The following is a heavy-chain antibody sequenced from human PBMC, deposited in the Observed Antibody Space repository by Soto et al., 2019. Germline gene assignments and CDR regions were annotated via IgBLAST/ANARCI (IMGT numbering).Heavy chain of an antibody. D-gene: IGHD2-2*02. CDR2: IFFTGNI. Sequence: PSETLSLTCTVSVASLSTISYYWGWIRQPPGKGLEWVGSIFFTGNIYYNPSLKSRVTISLDTSKNQFSLKLSSVTAADTAVYYCARESCVSTSCYNKVDYWGQGTLVTVSS. CDR1: VASLSTISYY. J-gene: IGHJ4*02. CDR3: ARESCVSTSCYNKVDY. V-gene: IGHV4-39*07.